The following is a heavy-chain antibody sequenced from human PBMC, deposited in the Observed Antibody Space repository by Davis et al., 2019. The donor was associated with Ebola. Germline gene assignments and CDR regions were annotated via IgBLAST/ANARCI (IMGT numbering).Heavy chain of an antibody. CDR1: GYTFTSYD. J-gene: IGHJ4*02. Sequence: ASVKVSCKASGYTFTSYDINWVRQATRQGLEWMGWMNPNSGNTGYAQKFQGRVTMTRNTSISTAYMELSGLRSDDTAVYYCARAPTWSQINYYCFDYWGQGTLVTVSS. V-gene: IGHV1-8*01. CDR3: ARAPTWSQINYYCFDY. D-gene: IGHD3-10*01. CDR2: MNPNSGNT.